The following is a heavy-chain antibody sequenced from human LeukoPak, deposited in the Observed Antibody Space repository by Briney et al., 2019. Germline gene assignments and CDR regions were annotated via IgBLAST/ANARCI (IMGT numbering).Heavy chain of an antibody. J-gene: IGHJ5*02. V-gene: IGHV4-38-2*02. CDR1: GYSISSGYY. D-gene: IGHD6-19*01. CDR3: ARDRRIAVAGTSLIWFDP. CDR2: IYHSGST. Sequence: SETLSLTCTVSGYSISSGYYWGWIRQPPGEGLEWIGSIYHSGSTYYNPSLKRRVTISGDTSKNHVSVKLGSVTAADTAVYYCARDRRIAVAGTSLIWFDPWGQGTLVTVSS.